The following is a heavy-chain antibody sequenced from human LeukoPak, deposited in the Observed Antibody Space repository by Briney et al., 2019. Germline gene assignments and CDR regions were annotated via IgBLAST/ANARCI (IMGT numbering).Heavy chain of an antibody. J-gene: IGHJ4*02. CDR2: ISSTYNI. CDR3: ARDHNWGFDY. D-gene: IGHD7-27*01. V-gene: IGHV3-48*02. Sequence: GGSLRLSCAASGFIFRPYAMHWVRQAPGRGLEWVSYISSTYNIYYSDSVRGRFTISRDNDKNSVYLQMNSLRDEDTAVYYCARDHNWGFDYWGQGTLVAVSS. CDR1: GFIFRPYA.